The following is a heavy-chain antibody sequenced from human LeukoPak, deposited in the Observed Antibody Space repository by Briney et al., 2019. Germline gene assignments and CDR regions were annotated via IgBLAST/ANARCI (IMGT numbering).Heavy chain of an antibody. CDR2: MNPNNGDS. J-gene: IGHJ4*02. D-gene: IGHD6-25*01. V-gene: IGHV1-8*03. Sequence: ASVKVSCKASGYTFTNYHINWVRQAPGQGLEWMGWMNPNNGDSGYAQKFQGRVTITRDTSISTSYMELRSLMSDDTAVYFCAGTTSFTASGYDYWGQGTLVTVSS. CDR3: AGTTSFTASGYDY. CDR1: GYTFTNYH.